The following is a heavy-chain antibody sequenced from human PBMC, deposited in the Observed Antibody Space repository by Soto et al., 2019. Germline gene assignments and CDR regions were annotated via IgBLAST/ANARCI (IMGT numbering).Heavy chain of an antibody. CDR1: GGSISSATYY. J-gene: IGHJ4*02. Sequence: SETLSLTCTVSGGSISSATYYWSWIRQYPGKGLEWIGYISHSGSTYYNPSLKSRVIISVDTSKNQFSLSLTSVTAADTAVYYCAREYTYRSNIFDCWGQGALGTVST. D-gene: IGHD1-1*01. CDR2: ISHSGST. CDR3: AREYTYRSNIFDC. V-gene: IGHV4-31*03.